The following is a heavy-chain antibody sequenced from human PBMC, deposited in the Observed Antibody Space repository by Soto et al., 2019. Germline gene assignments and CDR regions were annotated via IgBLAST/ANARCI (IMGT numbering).Heavy chain of an antibody. CDR2: ISGGGGTT. Sequence: EVQLLESGGGLVQPGGSLRLSCAASGFTFSNSAMTWVRQAPGKGLDWVSGISGGGGTTFYADSVKGRFTISRDNSKNTLYLQMNSLRAEDTAVYFCAKSPTGYSSLFDYWGQGTLVTVSS. CDR1: GFTFSNSA. D-gene: IGHD2-21*01. V-gene: IGHV3-23*01. CDR3: AKSPTGYSSLFDY. J-gene: IGHJ4*02.